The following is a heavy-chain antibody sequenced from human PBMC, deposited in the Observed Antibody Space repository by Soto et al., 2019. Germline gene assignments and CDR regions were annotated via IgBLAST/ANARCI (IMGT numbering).Heavy chain of an antibody. CDR2: ISGSVGST. CDR3: AKDHRSWEPADY. Sequence: EVQLLESGGGLVQPGGSRRLSCSASGFTFSSYAMSWVRQAPGKGLEWVAGISGSVGSTYYADSVKGRFTISRDNSKNTLYLQINSLRAEDTAVYYCAKDHRSWEPADYWGQGTLVTVSS. V-gene: IGHV3-23*01. J-gene: IGHJ4*02. D-gene: IGHD1-26*01. CDR1: GFTFSSYA.